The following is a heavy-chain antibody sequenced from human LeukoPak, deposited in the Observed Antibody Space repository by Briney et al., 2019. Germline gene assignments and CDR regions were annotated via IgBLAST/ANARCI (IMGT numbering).Heavy chain of an antibody. CDR3: AADRLIELGRHRPESKRYYYYGMDV. D-gene: IGHD6-13*01. Sequence: SVKVSCKASGFTFTSSAMQWVRQARGQRLEWIGWILVGSGNTNYAQKFQEGVTITRDMSTSTAYMELSSLRSEDTAVHYCAADRLIELGRHRPESKRYYYYGMDVWGQGTTVTVSS. CDR2: ILVGSGNT. V-gene: IGHV1-58*02. J-gene: IGHJ6*02. CDR1: GFTFTSSA.